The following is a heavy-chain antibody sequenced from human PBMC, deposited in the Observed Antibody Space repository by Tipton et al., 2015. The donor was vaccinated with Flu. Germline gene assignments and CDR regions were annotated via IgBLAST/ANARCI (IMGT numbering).Heavy chain of an antibody. CDR1: GASISSAAYY. V-gene: IGHV4-61*02. Sequence: TLSLTCTVSGASISSAAYYWSWLRQPAGKGLEWIGRISNSGSTNYNVSLESRLSMSRDSSKNQLSLRLTSATAADTGVYYCARDLRGYSGYTGGDAFEIWGQGTMVSVSS. CDR2: ISNSGST. D-gene: IGHD5-12*01. J-gene: IGHJ3*02. CDR3: ARDLRGYSGYTGGDAFEI.